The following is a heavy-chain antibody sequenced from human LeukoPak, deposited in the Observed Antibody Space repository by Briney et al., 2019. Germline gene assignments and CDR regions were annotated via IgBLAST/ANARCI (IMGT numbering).Heavy chain of an antibody. V-gene: IGHV3-33*01. J-gene: IGHJ4*02. CDR2: IWYDGSNK. CDR3: AGTSGWYEPIDY. CDR1: GFTFSSYG. D-gene: IGHD6-19*01. Sequence: PGGSLRLSCAASGFTFSSYGMHWVRQAPGKGLEWVAVIWYDGSNKYYADSVKGRFTISRDNSKNTLYLQMNSLRAEDTAVYYCAGTSGWYEPIDYWGQGTLVTVSS.